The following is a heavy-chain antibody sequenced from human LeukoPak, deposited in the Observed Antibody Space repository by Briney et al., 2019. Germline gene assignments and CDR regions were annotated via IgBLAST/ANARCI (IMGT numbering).Heavy chain of an antibody. Sequence: PGGSLRLSCAASGFTFTDYAFHWVRQAPGKGLEWVTIISYSGESYADSVRGRFAISRDNSKNTVYLQMDSLRADDTAMYYCARNHFNQNAFDVWGQGTMVTVSS. CDR2: ISYSGE. V-gene: IGHV3-30*01. CDR1: GFTFTDYA. D-gene: IGHD1-14*01. J-gene: IGHJ3*01. CDR3: ARNHFNQNAFDV.